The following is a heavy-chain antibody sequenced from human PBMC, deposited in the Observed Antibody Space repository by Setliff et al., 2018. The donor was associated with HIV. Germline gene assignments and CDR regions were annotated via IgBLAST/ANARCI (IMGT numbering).Heavy chain of an antibody. CDR3: ATSGFYDILTGPTPGVFDI. CDR1: GYSLTELS. CDR2: FDPEDDET. V-gene: IGHV1-24*01. J-gene: IGHJ3*02. D-gene: IGHD3-9*01. Sequence: ASVKVSCKVSGYSLTELSIHWVRQAPGEGLEWMGGFDPEDDETVYAEKFQGRVTMTEDTSTDTAYMALSSLRSEDTAMYYCATSGFYDILTGPTPGVFDIWGQGTMVTVSS.